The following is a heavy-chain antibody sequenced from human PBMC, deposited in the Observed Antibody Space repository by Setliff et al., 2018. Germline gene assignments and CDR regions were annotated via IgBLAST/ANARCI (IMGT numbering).Heavy chain of an antibody. V-gene: IGHV4-61*02. CDR2: IYTSGST. Sequence: SETLSLTCTVSGGSISSGSYYWSWIRQPAGKGLEWIGRIYTSGSTNYNPSIKSRVTISVDTSKNQFSLKLSSVTAADTAVYYCARDVRYYYGSGSYYNDWFDPWGQGTLVTVSS. CDR1: GGSISSGSYY. J-gene: IGHJ5*02. D-gene: IGHD3-10*01. CDR3: ARDVRYYYGSGSYYNDWFDP.